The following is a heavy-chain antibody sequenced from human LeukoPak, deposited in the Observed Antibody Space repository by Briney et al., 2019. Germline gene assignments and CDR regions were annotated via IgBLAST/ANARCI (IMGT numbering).Heavy chain of an antibody. Sequence: SSETLSLTCTVSGYSISSGYYWGWIRQPPGKGLEWIGSIYHSGSTYYNPSLKSRVTMSVDTSKNQFSLKLSSVTAADTAVYYCARDKRVAVAGTYIYYYYMDVLGNGTTVTISS. CDR3: ARDKRVAVAGTYIYYYYMDV. J-gene: IGHJ6*03. CDR2: IYHSGST. V-gene: IGHV4-38-2*02. D-gene: IGHD6-19*01. CDR1: GYSISSGYY.